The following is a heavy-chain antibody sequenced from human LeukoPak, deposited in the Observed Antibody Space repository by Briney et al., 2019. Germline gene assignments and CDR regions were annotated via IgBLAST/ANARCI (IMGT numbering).Heavy chain of an antibody. CDR3: VNAQLQGAFDM. CDR2: IYTGGST. CDR1: GFTVSNSY. D-gene: IGHD5-24*01. Sequence: GGSLRLSCAASGFTVSNSYMSWVRQAPGRGLEFVSIIYTGGSTHYVDSVKGRFTISRDNSKNTLDLQMSSLRAEDTAVYYCVNAQLQGAFDMWGQGTMVTVPS. V-gene: IGHV3-53*01. J-gene: IGHJ3*02.